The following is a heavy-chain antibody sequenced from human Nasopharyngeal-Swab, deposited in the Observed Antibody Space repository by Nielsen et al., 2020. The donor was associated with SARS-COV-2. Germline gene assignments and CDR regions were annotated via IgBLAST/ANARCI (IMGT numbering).Heavy chain of an antibody. V-gene: IGHV3-7*01. Sequence: GESLKISCGASGFTFSSYWMSWVRQAPGKGLEWVANIKQDGSEKYYVDSVKGRFTISRDNAKNSLYLQMNSLRAEDTAVYYCARQTSNPYYYYYYMDVWGKGTTVTVSS. CDR1: GFTFSSYW. CDR3: ARQTSNPYYYYYYMDV. J-gene: IGHJ6*03. D-gene: IGHD4-11*01. CDR2: IKQDGSEK.